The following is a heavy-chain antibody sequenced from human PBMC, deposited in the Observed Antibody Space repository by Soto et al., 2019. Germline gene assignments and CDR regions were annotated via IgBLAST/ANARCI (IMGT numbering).Heavy chain of an antibody. Sequence: QVQLVQSGAEVKKPGSSVKVSCKASGGTFSSYTISWVRQAPGQVLEWMGRIIPILGIANYAQKFQGRVTITADNSTSTAYMELSSLRSEDTAVYYCARELSYSSSSACDYWGQGTLVTVSS. D-gene: IGHD6-6*01. CDR1: GGTFSSYT. CDR2: IIPILGIA. CDR3: ARELSYSSSSACDY. J-gene: IGHJ4*02. V-gene: IGHV1-69*08.